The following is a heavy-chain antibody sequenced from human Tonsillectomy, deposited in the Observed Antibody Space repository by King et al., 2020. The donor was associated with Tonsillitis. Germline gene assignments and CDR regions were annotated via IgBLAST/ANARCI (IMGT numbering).Heavy chain of an antibody. CDR2: INHSGST. CDR1: GGSFSGYY. V-gene: IGHV4-34*01. CDR3: ARGVEAAAGPFDY. J-gene: IGHJ4*02. Sequence: VQLQQWGAGLLKPSETLSLTCAVYGGSFSGYYWSWIRQPPGKGLEWIGEINHSGSTNYNPSLKSRVTISVDTSKNQFSLKLSSVTAADTAVYYCARGVEAAAGPFDYWGQGTLVPVSS. D-gene: IGHD6-13*01.